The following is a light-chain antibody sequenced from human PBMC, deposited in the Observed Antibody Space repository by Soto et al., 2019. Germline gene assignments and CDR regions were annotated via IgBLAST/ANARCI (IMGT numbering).Light chain of an antibody. V-gene: IGKV1-16*01. CDR1: QGIMSF. Sequence: DIQMTQSPSSLSASVGDSVTITCRESQGIMSFLAWLQQKPGQAPKSLIFAASTLQSGVPSRFSVSGSGTHFTLTISRLQPEDFATYYCQQHHSYPPSFGQGTKVEI. J-gene: IGKJ1*01. CDR3: QQHHSYPPS. CDR2: AAS.